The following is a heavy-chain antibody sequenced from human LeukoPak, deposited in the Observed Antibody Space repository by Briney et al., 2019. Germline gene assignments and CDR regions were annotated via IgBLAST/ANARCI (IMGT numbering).Heavy chain of an antibody. CDR1: GYTFTSYA. D-gene: IGHD3-22*01. V-gene: IGHV7-4-1*02. CDR2: INTNTGNP. J-gene: IGHJ4*02. Sequence: ASVKVSCKASGYTFTSYAMNWVRQAPGQGLEWMGWINTNTGNPTYAQGFTGRFVFSLDTSVSTAYLQISSLKAEDTAVYYCARDSDYYDSSGYGAFDYWGQGTLVTVSS. CDR3: ARDSDYYDSSGYGAFDY.